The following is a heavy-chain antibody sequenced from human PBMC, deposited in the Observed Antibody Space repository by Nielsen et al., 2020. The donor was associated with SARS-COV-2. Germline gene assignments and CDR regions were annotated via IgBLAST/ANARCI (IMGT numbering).Heavy chain of an antibody. V-gene: IGHV3-9*01. CDR3: AKVDYGDYEGYFDL. CDR2: ISWNSGSI. CDR1: GFTFDDYA. D-gene: IGHD4-17*01. Sequence: SLKISCAASGFTFDDYAMHWVRQAPGKGLEWVSAISWNSGSIGYADSVKGRFTISRDNAKNSLYLQMNSLRAEDTALYYCAKVDYGDYEGYFDLWGRGTLVTVSS. J-gene: IGHJ2*01.